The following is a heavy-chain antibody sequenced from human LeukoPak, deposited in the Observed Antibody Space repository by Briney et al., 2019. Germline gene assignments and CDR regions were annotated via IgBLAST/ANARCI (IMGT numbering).Heavy chain of an antibody. CDR1: GFTFSSYA. CDR2: ISGSGGST. D-gene: IGHD3-3*01. J-gene: IGHJ2*01. CDR3: ARITYYDFWSGYYDGYFDL. Sequence: GGSLRLSCAASGFTFSSYAMSWVRQAPGKGLEWVSAISGSGGSTYYADSVKGRFTISRDNSKNTLYLQMNSLRAEDTAVYYCARITYYDFWSGYYDGYFDLWGRGTLVTVSS. V-gene: IGHV3-23*01.